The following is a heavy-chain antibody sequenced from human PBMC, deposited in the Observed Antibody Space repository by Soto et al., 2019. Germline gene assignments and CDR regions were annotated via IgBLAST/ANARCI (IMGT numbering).Heavy chain of an antibody. Sequence: PGGSLRLSCAASGFTFTTHNMNWVRQAPGKGLEWVSYISSSSSIIYYADSVKGRFTVSRDNSKNSLYLQMNSLRVEDTAVYYCAREGSKLDYGDPVFHFDYWGQGTLVTVSS. CDR1: GFTFTTHN. CDR2: ISSSSSII. V-gene: IGHV3-48*01. D-gene: IGHD4-17*01. CDR3: AREGSKLDYGDPVFHFDY. J-gene: IGHJ4*02.